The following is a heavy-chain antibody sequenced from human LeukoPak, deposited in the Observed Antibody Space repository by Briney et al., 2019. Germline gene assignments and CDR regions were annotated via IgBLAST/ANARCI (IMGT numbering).Heavy chain of an antibody. D-gene: IGHD2/OR15-2a*01. CDR3: VRFYGPRAFDI. Sequence: GGSLRLSCAASGFTFSSYSMNWVRQAPGKGLEWVSSISSSSSYIYYADSVKGRFTISRDNANNSLYLQMNRMRAENTVVYYCVRFYGPRAFDIWGQGTTVTVSS. V-gene: IGHV3-21*01. J-gene: IGHJ3*02. CDR1: GFTFSSYS. CDR2: ISSSSSYI.